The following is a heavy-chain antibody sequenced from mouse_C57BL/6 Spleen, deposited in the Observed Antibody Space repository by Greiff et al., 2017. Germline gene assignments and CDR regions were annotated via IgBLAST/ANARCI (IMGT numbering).Heavy chain of an antibody. V-gene: IGHV1-42*01. CDR1: GYSFTGYY. J-gene: IGHJ2*01. D-gene: IGHD2-4*01. CDR2: INPSTGGT. CDR3: ARGNYDYYAGAAY. Sequence: VQLQQSGPELVKPGASVKISCKASGYSFTGYYMNWVKQSPEKSLEWIGEINPSTGGTTYNQKFKAKATLTVDKSSSTAYMQLKSLTSEDYAVYYCARGNYDYYAGAAYWGKGTTLTVSS.